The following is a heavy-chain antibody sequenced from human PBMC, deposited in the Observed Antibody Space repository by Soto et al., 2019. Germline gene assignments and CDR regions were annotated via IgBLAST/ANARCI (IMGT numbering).Heavy chain of an antibody. J-gene: IGHJ5*02. Sequence: SETLSLTCTVSGGSISSGDYYCSLIRQPPGEGLEWIGYIYYSGRTYYNPSLKSRVTISVDTSKNQFSLKLSSVTAAHTAVYYCVRGAIAVAGKEWLGPWSQGPLVTVSS. V-gene: IGHV4-30-4*01. CDR1: GGSISSGDYY. CDR3: VRGAIAVAGKEWLGP. CDR2: IYYSGRT. D-gene: IGHD6-19*01.